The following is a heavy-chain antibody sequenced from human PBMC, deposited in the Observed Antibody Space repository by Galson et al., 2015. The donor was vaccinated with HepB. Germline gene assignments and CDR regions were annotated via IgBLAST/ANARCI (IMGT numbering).Heavy chain of an antibody. CDR3: TKAGLAVAATPLDY. Sequence: SLRLSCAASGFTFSSYSMSWVRQAPGKGLEWVSAISGSGGSTYYADAVKGRFTISRDNSKNTLYLQMNSLRAEDTAVYYCTKAGLAVAATPLDYWGQGTLVTVSS. CDR1: GFTFSSYS. CDR2: ISGSGGST. V-gene: IGHV3-23*01. J-gene: IGHJ4*02. D-gene: IGHD6-19*01.